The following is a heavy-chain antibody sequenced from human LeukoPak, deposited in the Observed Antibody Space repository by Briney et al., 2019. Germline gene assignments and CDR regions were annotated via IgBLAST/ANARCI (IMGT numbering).Heavy chain of an antibody. V-gene: IGHV5-51*01. CDR2: IYPGDSDT. CDR1: GYSFTSYW. D-gene: IGHD2-2*01. J-gene: IGHJ3*02. CDR3: ASSYCSSTSCFYVDTAMVTWAFDI. Sequence: GESLKISCKGSGYSFTSYWIGWVRQMPGKGLEWMGIIYPGDSDTGYSPSFQGQVTISADKSISTAYLQWSSLKASDTAMYYCASSYCSSTSCFYVDTAMVTWAFDIWGQGTMVTVSS.